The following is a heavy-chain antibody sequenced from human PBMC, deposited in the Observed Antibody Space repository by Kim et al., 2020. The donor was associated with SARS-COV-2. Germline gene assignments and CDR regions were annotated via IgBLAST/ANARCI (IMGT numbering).Heavy chain of an antibody. CDR1: GNSISSGYY. CDR3: TRADGGGRPNYFVS. Sequence: SETLSLTCSVSGNSISSGYYWGWIRQPPGKGLECVGSIYHSGSTFYTNPSLKSRLTMSVDTSKNQFSLKLSSVTAADTATYYCTRADGGGRPNYFVSWGQGTLVTVSS. D-gene: IGHD1-26*01. V-gene: IGHV4-38-2*02. CDR2: IYHSGST. J-gene: IGHJ4*02.